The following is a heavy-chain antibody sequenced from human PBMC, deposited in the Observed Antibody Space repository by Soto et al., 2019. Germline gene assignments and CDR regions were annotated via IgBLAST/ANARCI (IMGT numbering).Heavy chain of an antibody. Sequence: PGGSLRLSCGASGFTVSSKYMNWVRQAPGKGLEWVSVIYSGGTTDYAAPVKDRFTISRDDSKNTLYLQMNSLKTEDTAVYYCTSQLRFNSWGQGTLVTVS. V-gene: IGHV3-66*04. CDR2: IYSGGTT. CDR1: GFTVSSKY. J-gene: IGHJ4*02. CDR3: TSQLRFNS. D-gene: IGHD1-20*01.